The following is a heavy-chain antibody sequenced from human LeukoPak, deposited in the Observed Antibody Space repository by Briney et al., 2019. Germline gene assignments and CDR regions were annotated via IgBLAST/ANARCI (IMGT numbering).Heavy chain of an antibody. J-gene: IGHJ6*03. V-gene: IGHV4-39*07. CDR2: IYYSGST. CDR1: GGSISSSSYY. D-gene: IGHD5-18*01. CDR3: ARSIRGYSDVRGYMDV. Sequence: SETLSLTCTVSGGSISSSSYYWGWIRQPPGKGLEWIGSIYYSGSTYYNPSLKSRVTISVDTSKNQFSLKLSSVTAADTAVYYCARSIRGYSDVRGYMDVWGKGTTVTVSS.